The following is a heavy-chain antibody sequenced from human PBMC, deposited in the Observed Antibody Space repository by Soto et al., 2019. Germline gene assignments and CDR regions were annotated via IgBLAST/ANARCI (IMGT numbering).Heavy chain of an antibody. J-gene: IGHJ6*02. CDR3: AKVEGSSGNSMDV. CDR2: ISYDGSNK. Sequence: GGSLRLSCAASGFTFSSYGMHWVRQAPGKGLEWVAVISYDGSNKYYADSVRGRFTISRDNSKNTLYLQMNSLRAEDTAVYYCAKVEGSSGNSMDVWGQGTTVTVSS. V-gene: IGHV3-30*18. D-gene: IGHD3-22*01. CDR1: GFTFSSYG.